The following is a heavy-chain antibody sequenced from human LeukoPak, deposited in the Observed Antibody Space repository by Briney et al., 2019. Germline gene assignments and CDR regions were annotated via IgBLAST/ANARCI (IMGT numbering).Heavy chain of an antibody. V-gene: IGHV3-23*01. CDR1: GFTFSSYA. J-gene: IGHJ4*02. CDR2: ISGSGGST. Sequence: GGSLRLSCAASGFTFSSYAMSWVRQAPGKGLEWVSAISGSGGSTYYADSVKGRFTISRDNSKSTLYLQMNSLRAEDTAVYYCAKRTMVRGVTTYFDYWGQGTLVTVSS. CDR3: AKRTMVRGVTTYFDY. D-gene: IGHD3-10*01.